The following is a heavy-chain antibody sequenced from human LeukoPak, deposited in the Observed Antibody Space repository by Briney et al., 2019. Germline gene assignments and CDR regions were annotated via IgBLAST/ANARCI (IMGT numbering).Heavy chain of an antibody. V-gene: IGHV3-33*01. CDR2: IWYDGSNK. CDR1: GFTFSSYG. D-gene: IGHD5-18*01. J-gene: IGHJ6*02. Sequence: GGSLRLSCAASGFTFSSYGMHWVRQAPGKGLEWVAVIWYDGSNKYYAGSVKGRFTISRDNSKNTLYLQMNSLRADDTAVYYCARDYPPWVTQESYYYYGMDVWGQGTTVTVSS. CDR3: ARDYPPWVTQESYYYYGMDV.